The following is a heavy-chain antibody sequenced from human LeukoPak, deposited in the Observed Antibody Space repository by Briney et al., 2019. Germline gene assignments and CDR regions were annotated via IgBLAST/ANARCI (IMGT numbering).Heavy chain of an antibody. D-gene: IGHD6-19*01. Sequence: GASVKVSCKVSGYTLTELSMHWVRQAPGKGLEWMGGFDPEDGETIYAQKFQGRVTMTEDTSTDTAYMELSSLRSEDTAVYYCARDRIAVAGTYYYYGMDVWGQGTTVTVSS. CDR2: FDPEDGET. J-gene: IGHJ6*02. CDR1: GYTLTELS. CDR3: ARDRIAVAGTYYYYGMDV. V-gene: IGHV1-24*01.